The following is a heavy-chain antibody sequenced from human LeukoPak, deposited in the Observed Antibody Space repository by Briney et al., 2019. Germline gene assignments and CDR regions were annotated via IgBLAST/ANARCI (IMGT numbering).Heavy chain of an antibody. CDR3: ARSQGPYDY. J-gene: IGHJ4*02. V-gene: IGHV3-74*01. Sequence: GGSLRLSCAASGFTFSSYWMSWVRQAPGKGLVWVSRINGDGSSTNYADSVKGRFTISRDNAKNTLYLQLNSLRAEDTAIYYCARSQGPYDYWGQGTLVTVSS. CDR2: INGDGSST. CDR1: GFTFSSYW.